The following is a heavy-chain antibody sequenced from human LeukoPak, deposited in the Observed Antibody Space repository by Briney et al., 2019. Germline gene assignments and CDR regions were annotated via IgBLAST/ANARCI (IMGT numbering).Heavy chain of an antibody. D-gene: IGHD3-10*01. Sequence: ASVKVSCKASGYSFTGNYMHWVRQAPGQGLEWMGWINPNSGDTNFAQKFQGRVTMTRDTSISTVYMELSRLRSDDTAVYYCARDGRGSRSSWFDPWGQGTLVIVSS. CDR1: GYSFTGNY. CDR2: INPNSGDT. J-gene: IGHJ5*02. CDR3: ARDGRGSRSSWFDP. V-gene: IGHV1-2*02.